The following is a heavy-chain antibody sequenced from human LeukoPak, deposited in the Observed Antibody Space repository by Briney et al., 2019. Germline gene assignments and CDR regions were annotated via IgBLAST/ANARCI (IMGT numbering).Heavy chain of an antibody. V-gene: IGHV3-23*01. Sequence: GGSLRLSCAASGFTFKNYAMSWVRQAPRKGLEWVSAISGSGGSTYYADSVKGRFTISRDNSKNTLYLQMNSLRAEDTAVYYCAKAAYSYGLPVDYWGQGTLVTVSS. CDR2: ISGSGGST. CDR3: AKAAYSYGLPVDY. J-gene: IGHJ4*02. D-gene: IGHD5-18*01. CDR1: GFTFKNYA.